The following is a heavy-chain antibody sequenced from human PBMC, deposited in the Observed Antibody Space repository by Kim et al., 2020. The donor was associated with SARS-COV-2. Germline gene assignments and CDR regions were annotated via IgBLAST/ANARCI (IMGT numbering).Heavy chain of an antibody. V-gene: IGHV4-39*01. D-gene: IGHD4-17*01. CDR1: GGSISSSSYY. CDR2: IYYRRST. Sequence: SETLSLTCTVSGGSISSSSYYWGWIRQPPGKGLEWIGSIYYRRSTDYNPSLKSRVTISVDTSKDQFSLKPSSVTAADTAVYYCARHDYGNNWFDPWGQGTLVTVSS. CDR3: ARHDYGNNWFDP. J-gene: IGHJ5*02.